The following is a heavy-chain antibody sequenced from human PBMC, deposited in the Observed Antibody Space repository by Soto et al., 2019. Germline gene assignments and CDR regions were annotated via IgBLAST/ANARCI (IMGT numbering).Heavy chain of an antibody. CDR3: AKEGSSSSDYGMDV. Sequence: QVQLVESGGGVVQPGRSLRLSCAASGFTFSSYGMHWVRQAPGKGLAWVAVISYDGSNKYYADSVKGRFTISRDNSKNTLYLQMNSLRAEDTAVYYCAKEGSSSSDYGMDVWGQGTTVTVSS. CDR1: GFTFSSYG. CDR2: ISYDGSNK. V-gene: IGHV3-30*18. D-gene: IGHD6-6*01. J-gene: IGHJ6*02.